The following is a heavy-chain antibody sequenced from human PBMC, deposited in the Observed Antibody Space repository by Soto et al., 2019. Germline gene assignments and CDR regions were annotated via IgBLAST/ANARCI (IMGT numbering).Heavy chain of an antibody. CDR1: GGSISSGGYY. Sequence: QVQLQESGPGLVKPSQTLSLTCTVSGGSISSGGYYWSWIRQHPGKGLEWIGYIYYSGSTYYNPXLKRRVTISVXXAXNXXALKLSSVTAADTAVYYCARYMTTVTTEGGNWFDPWGQGTLVTVSS. D-gene: IGHD4-17*01. CDR2: IYYSGST. V-gene: IGHV4-31*03. CDR3: ARYMTTVTTEGGNWFDP. J-gene: IGHJ5*02.